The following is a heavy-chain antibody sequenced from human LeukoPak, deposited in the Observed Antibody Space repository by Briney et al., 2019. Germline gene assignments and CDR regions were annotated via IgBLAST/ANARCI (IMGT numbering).Heavy chain of an antibody. V-gene: IGHV5-51*01. D-gene: IGHD3-10*01. CDR3: ACQYYYGSGSYYYFDY. CDR2: IYPGDSDT. CDR1: GSRFTSYW. Sequence: SGESLKISCKGSGSRFTSYWIGWVRQMPGKGLEWMGIIYPGDSDTRYSPSFQGQVTISADKSISTAYLQWSSLKASDTAMYYCACQYYYGSGSYYYFDYWGQGTLVTVSS. J-gene: IGHJ4*02.